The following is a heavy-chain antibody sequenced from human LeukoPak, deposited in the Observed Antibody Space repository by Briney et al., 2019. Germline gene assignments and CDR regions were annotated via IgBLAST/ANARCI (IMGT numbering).Heavy chain of an antibody. CDR1: GFTFSDYY. CDR3: ARTYDSSGYYYVFDY. Sequence: RGSLRLSCAASGFTFSDYYMSWIRQAPGKGLEWVSYISSSGSTIYYADSVKGRFTISRDNAKNSLYLQMNSLRAEDTAVYYCARTYDSSGYYYVFDYWGQGTLVTVSS. CDR2: ISSSGSTI. J-gene: IGHJ4*02. D-gene: IGHD3-22*01. V-gene: IGHV3-11*01.